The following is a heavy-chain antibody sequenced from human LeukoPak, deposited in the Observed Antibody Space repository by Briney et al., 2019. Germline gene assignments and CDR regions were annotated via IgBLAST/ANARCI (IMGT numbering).Heavy chain of an antibody. Sequence: AAVKVSCKACGYTFIGCYMHWVGQPPPQGGEWMGWSNHNSGGKNYVQKFQGRVTMTRDTSIRTAYMDLSRLRSDDTAVYYCARDNVTIRPGGHYWGQGTLVTVSS. CDR3: ARDNVTIRPGGHY. CDR2: SNHNSGGK. CDR1: GYTFIGCY. V-gene: IGHV1-2*02. D-gene: IGHD4-11*01. J-gene: IGHJ4*02.